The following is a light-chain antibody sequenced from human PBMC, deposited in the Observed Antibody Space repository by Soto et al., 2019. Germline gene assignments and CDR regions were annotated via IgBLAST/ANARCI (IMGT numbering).Light chain of an antibody. CDR2: DVS. CDR1: SSDVGGYTY. CDR3: TSYTSSSTPYV. V-gene: IGLV2-14*01. Sequence: QSALTQPASVSGSPGQSITISCAGTSSDVGGYTYVSWYQQQPGKAPKLMIYDVSNRPSGVSNRFSGSKSGNTASLTISGLQAEDEADYYCTSYTSSSTPYVFGGGTKLTVL. J-gene: IGLJ1*01.